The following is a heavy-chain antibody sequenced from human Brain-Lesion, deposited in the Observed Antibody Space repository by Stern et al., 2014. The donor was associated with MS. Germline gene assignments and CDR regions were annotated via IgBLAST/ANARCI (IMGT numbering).Heavy chain of an antibody. D-gene: IGHD3-3*01. CDR2: ITEDGTEK. V-gene: IGHV3-7*01. J-gene: IGHJ6*02. CDR1: GFTFGNYW. CDR3: ARVYNTIYGIVTQRGSGMDV. Sequence: VQLVQSGGGLVQPGGSLTISCTAAGFTFGNYWMTWVRPAPGKGLEGVANITEDGTEKNYVDSVKGRFTISRDNARNSLYLQMNSLRVEDTALYYCARVYNTIYGIVTQRGSGMDVWGQGTTVIVSS.